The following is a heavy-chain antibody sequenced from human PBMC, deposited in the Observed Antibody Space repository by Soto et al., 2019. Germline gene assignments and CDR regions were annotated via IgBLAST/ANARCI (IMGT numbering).Heavy chain of an antibody. CDR3: ARTVIAAAGPNGDYYYYYGMDV. Sequence: ASVKVSCKASGYTFTGYYMHWVRQAPGQGLEWMGWINPNSGGTNYAQKFQGWVTMTRDTSISTAYMQLSRLRSDDTAVYYCARTVIAAAGPNGDYYYYYGMDVWGQGTTVTVSS. J-gene: IGHJ6*02. D-gene: IGHD6-13*01. CDR1: GYTFTGYY. V-gene: IGHV1-2*04. CDR2: INPNSGGT.